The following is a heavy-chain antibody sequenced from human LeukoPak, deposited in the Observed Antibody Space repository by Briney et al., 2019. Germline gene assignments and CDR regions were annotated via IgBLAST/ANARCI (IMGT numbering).Heavy chain of an antibody. J-gene: IGHJ4*02. V-gene: IGHV4-34*01. CDR2: INHSGST. CDR1: GGSFSGYY. Sequence: PSETLSLTCAVYGGSFSGYYWSWIRQPPGKGLEWIGEINHSGSTNYNPSLKSRVTISVDTSKNQFSLKLSSVTAADTAVYYCARELAGYYYDSSGLYDYWGQGTLVTVSS. CDR3: ARELAGYYYDSSGLYDY. D-gene: IGHD3-22*01.